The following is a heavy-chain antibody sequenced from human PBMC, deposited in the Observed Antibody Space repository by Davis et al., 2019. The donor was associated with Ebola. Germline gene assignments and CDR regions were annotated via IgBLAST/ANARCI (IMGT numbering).Heavy chain of an antibody. CDR3: ARAQFPTTSDH. D-gene: IGHD1-1*01. CDR2: INPHNGNT. J-gene: IGHJ4*02. Sequence: ASVKVSCKASGYTFTNYGITWVRQAAGQGLEWMGWINPHNGNTNYAQNVQCRVTMTTDTSTSTAYMEVGSLKSDDKAMYYCARAQFPTTSDHWGQGTLVTVSS. CDR1: GYTFTNYG. V-gene: IGHV1-18*04.